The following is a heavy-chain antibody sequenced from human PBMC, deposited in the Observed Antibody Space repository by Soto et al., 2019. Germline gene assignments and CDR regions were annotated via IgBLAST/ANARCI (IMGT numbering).Heavy chain of an antibody. Sequence: QVQLVQSGAEVKKPGASVKVSCKASGYTFTSYGISWVRQAPGQGLEWMGWISAYNGNTNYAQKLQGRVTMTTDTPTRTAARELRTLRSDDPAVYYCARAPPPMDVWGQGTTVTVSS. CDR1: GYTFTSYG. V-gene: IGHV1-18*01. CDR2: ISAYNGNT. J-gene: IGHJ6*02. CDR3: ARAPPPMDV.